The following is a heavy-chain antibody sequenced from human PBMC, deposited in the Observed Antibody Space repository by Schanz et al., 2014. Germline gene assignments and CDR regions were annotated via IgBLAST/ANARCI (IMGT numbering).Heavy chain of an antibody. CDR3: ARGGVVVVTAALNWFDP. J-gene: IGHJ5*02. Sequence: QVRLVQSGAEAREPGSSVRISCKVSGDSFNKLPISWLRQAPGQGLEWMGWINTNNGDPTYAQGFTGRFVFSLDTSVSTAYLQISSLKAEDTAVYYCARGGVVVVTAALNWFDPWGQGTLVTVSS. CDR1: GDSFNKLP. V-gene: IGHV7-4-1*02. D-gene: IGHD2-15*01. CDR2: INTNNGDP.